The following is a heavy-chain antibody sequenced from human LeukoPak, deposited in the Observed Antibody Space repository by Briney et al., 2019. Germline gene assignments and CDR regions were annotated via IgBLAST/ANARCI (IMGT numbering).Heavy chain of an antibody. CDR1: GFTFDDYG. Sequence: AGSLRLSCTASGFTFDDYGHSWVRQPPRKGLELVCVINWNGDSTGDADSVKGRFTISRDNAKNSLYLQLNTLRAEDTALYYCARDRGVYSGSLYYFDYWGQGTLVTVSS. V-gene: IGHV3-20*04. CDR3: ARDRGVYSGSLYYFDY. J-gene: IGHJ4*02. CDR2: INWNGDST. D-gene: IGHD1-26*01.